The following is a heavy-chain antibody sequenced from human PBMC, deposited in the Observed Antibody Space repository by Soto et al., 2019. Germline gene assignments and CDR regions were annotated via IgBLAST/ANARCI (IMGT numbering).Heavy chain of an antibody. CDR2: ISSGSAFI. CDR3: TRDQGGSYDSRFDP. D-gene: IGHD1-26*01. CDR1: SFSMYS. Sequence: EVQVVESGGGLVKPGGSLRLSCNFSFSMYSMDWVRQAPGKGLGWVASISSGSAFIKYADSVKGRFTISRDNAKNSVSLQMDSLRVEDTAMYYCTRDQGGSYDSRFDPWGRGTLVTVSS. J-gene: IGHJ5*02. V-gene: IGHV3-21*01.